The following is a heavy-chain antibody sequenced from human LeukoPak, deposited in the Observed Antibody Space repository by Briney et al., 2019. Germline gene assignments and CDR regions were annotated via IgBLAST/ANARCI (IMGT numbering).Heavy chain of an antibody. D-gene: IGHD5-18*01. J-gene: IGHJ4*02. V-gene: IGHV4-39*01. CDR2: IYYSGST. CDR3: VRLSGYTYGFLDY. CDR1: GGSISSSSYY. Sequence: SETLSLTCTVSGGSISSSSYYWGWIRQPPGKGLEWIGSIYYSGSTNYNPSLKSRVTISEDTSKNQFSLKLSSVTAADTAVYYCVRLSGYTYGFLDYWGQGSLVTVSS.